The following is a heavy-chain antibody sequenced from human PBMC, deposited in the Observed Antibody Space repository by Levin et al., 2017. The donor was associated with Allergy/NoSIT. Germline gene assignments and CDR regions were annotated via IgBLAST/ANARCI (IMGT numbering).Heavy chain of an antibody. V-gene: IGHV3-7*04. CDR1: GFTFSHYW. CDR2: IKEDGSEK. J-gene: IGHJ5*02. D-gene: IGHD4-17*01. Sequence: QPGGSLRLSCAASGFTFSHYWMSWVRQAPGKGLEWVANIKEDGSEKYYVDSVKGRFTISRDNAKNSLYLQMNSLRAEDTSVYYCARDWAYGDYFNWFDPWGQGTLVTVSS. CDR3: ARDWAYGDYFNWFDP.